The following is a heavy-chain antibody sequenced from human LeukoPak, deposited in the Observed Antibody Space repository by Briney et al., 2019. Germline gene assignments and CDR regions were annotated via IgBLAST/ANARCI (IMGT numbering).Heavy chain of an antibody. CDR2: ISRSSSDM. CDR1: GFTFNTYT. D-gene: IGHD2-21*02. Sequence: GGSLRLSCEASGFTFNTYTMNWARQGPGKGLEWVSSISRSSSDMYYADSVKGRFTISRDNAKNSLYLQMNSLRAEDTAVYYCAKIYCGGDCYPPQGEGMDVWGQGTTVTVSS. V-gene: IGHV3-21*01. CDR3: AKIYCGGDCYPPQGEGMDV. J-gene: IGHJ6*02.